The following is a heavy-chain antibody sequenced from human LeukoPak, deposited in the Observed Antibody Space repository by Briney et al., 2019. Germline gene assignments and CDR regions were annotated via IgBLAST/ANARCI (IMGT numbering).Heavy chain of an antibody. Sequence: ASVKVSCKASGYTFTSYGISWVRQAPGQGLEWMGWISAYNGNTNYAQKLQGRVTMTTDTSTGTAYMELRSLRSDDTAVYYCARDPARYCSGSSCYRAFDIWGQGTMVTVSS. V-gene: IGHV1-18*01. CDR1: GYTFTSYG. CDR2: ISAYNGNT. J-gene: IGHJ3*02. CDR3: ARDPARYCSGSSCYRAFDI. D-gene: IGHD2-15*01.